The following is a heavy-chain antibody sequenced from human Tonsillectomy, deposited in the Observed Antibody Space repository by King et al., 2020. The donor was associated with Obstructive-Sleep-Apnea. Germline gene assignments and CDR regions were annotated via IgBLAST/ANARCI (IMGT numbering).Heavy chain of an antibody. CDR2: ISWDGGST. V-gene: IGHV3-43*01. J-gene: IGHJ6*02. Sequence: VQLVESGGVVVQPGGSLRLSCAASGFTFDDYTMHWVRQAPGKGLEWVSLISWDGGSTYYADSVKGRFTISRDNSKNSLYLQMNSLRTEDTALYYCAKGGVGYCSSTSCSNYYYGMDVWGQGTTVTVSS. CDR1: GFTFDDYT. D-gene: IGHD2-2*01. CDR3: AKGGVGYCSSTSCSNYYYGMDV.